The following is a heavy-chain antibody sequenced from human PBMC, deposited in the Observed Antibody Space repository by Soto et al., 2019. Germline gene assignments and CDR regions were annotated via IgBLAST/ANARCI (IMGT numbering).Heavy chain of an antibody. CDR3: ARDQSMGLDI. CDR1: GFTFSSDW. Sequence: SGGSLRLSCAASGFTFSSDWMSWVRQAPGKGLEWVANIKQDGSEKYYVDSVKGRFTISRDNAKNSLYLQMNSLRAEDTAVYYCARDQSMGLDIWGQGTMVTVSS. J-gene: IGHJ3*02. CDR2: IKQDGSEK. V-gene: IGHV3-7*01.